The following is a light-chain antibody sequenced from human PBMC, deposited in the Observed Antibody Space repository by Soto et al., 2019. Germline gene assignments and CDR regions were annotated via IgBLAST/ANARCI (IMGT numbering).Light chain of an antibody. V-gene: IGKV1-39*01. CDR1: QSISNY. CDR3: QQGYSTPA. J-gene: IGKJ1*01. Sequence: DLQMTQSPSSLSASVGDRVTITCRASQSISNYLNWYQQKPGKAPNLLIYAASSLQSGVPSRFSGSGSGTDFTLTISSLQPEDFATYYCQQGYSTPAFGQGTKVEIK. CDR2: AAS.